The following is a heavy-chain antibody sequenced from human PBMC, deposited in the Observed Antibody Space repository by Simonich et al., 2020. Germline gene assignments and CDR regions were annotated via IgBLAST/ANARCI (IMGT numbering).Heavy chain of an antibody. J-gene: IGHJ4*02. V-gene: IGHV3-48*03. Sequence: EVQLVESGGGLVQPGGSLRLSCAASGFTFSSYEMNWVLQAPGKRLDEVSYISSSSSTIYYADSVKGRFTSSRDNAKNSLYLQMNSLRAEDTAVYYCARHYYGDYYFDYWGQGTLVTVSS. D-gene: IGHD4-17*01. CDR1: GFTFSSYE. CDR3: ARHYYGDYYFDY. CDR2: ISSSSSTI.